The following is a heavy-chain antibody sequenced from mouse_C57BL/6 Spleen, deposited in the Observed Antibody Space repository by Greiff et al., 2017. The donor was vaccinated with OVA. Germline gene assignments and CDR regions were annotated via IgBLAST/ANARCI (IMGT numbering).Heavy chain of an antibody. CDR2: IYPRSGNT. Sequence: QVQLQQSGAELARPGASVKLSCKASGYTFTSYGISWVKQRTGQGLEWIGEIYPRSGNTYYNEKFKGKATLTADKSSSTAYMELRSLTSEDSAVYFCARQLGGRNPRYFDYWGQGTTLTVSS. CDR1: GYTFTSYG. V-gene: IGHV1-81*01. J-gene: IGHJ2*01. D-gene: IGHD4-1*02. CDR3: ARQLGGRNPRYFDY.